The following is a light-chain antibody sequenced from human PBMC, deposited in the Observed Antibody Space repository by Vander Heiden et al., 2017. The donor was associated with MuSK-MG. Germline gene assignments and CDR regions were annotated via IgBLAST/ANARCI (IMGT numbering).Light chain of an antibody. Sequence: ISYSLAWYQQRPGKAPNLLIYGASTLESGVPSRFSGSGSGTDYTLTINILQPEDFATYYCQQYYTTPPWTFGQGTKVELK. CDR1: ISYS. J-gene: IGKJ1*01. V-gene: IGKV1-NL1*01. CDR3: QQYYTTPPWT. CDR2: GAS.